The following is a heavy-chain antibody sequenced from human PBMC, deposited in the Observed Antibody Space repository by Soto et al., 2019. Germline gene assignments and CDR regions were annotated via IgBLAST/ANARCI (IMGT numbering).Heavy chain of an antibody. CDR1: GFTFSSYG. J-gene: IGHJ6*02. CDR2: ISYDGSNK. Sequence: PGGSLRLSCAASGFTFSSYGMHWVRQAPGKGLEWVAVISYDGSNKYYADSVKGRFTISRDNSKNTLYLQMNSLRAEDTAVYYCAKDRHGDYVNAGGMDVWGQGTTVTVSS. V-gene: IGHV3-30*18. CDR3: AKDRHGDYVNAGGMDV. D-gene: IGHD4-17*01.